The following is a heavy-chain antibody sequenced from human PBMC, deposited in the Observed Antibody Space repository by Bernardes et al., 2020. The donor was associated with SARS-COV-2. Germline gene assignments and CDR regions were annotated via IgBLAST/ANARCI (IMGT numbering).Heavy chain of an antibody. D-gene: IGHD2-21*02. CDR1: GVSISSSNYY. V-gene: IGHV4-39*01. J-gene: IGHJ6*02. Sequence: SETLSLTCTVSGVSISSSNYYWGWIRQPPGKGLEWLGSIYSSGSSYYNPSLRSRVSDSVDTSKNQFSLRLSFVTAADTAVYYCAGSSCGIDCYIGGLRSWDYGMDVWGQGTTVTVSS. CDR2: IYSSGSS. CDR3: AGSSCGIDCYIGGLRSWDYGMDV.